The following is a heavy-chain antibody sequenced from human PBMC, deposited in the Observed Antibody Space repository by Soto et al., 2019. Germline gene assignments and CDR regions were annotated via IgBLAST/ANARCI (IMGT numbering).Heavy chain of an antibody. V-gene: IGHV1-8*02. D-gene: IGHD5-18*01. CDR3: ARMESFGSLNWFDP. Sequence: ASVKVSCKASGYTFTNNDVSWVRQATGQGLEWMGWMNPGSGDTGYAQKFQGGVTMTRDISIATAYMELNSLTSEDTAIYYCARMESFGSLNWFDPWGQGTLVT. J-gene: IGHJ5*02. CDR2: MNPGSGDT. CDR1: GYTFTNND.